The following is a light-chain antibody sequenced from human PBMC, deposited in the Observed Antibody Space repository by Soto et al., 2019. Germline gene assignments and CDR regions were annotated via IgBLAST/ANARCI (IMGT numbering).Light chain of an antibody. V-gene: IGKV3-20*01. CDR3: QEYGSSPRT. CDR1: QSVSSSY. J-gene: IGKJ4*01. CDR2: GAS. Sequence: EIVLTQSPGALSLSPGERATLSCRASQSVSSSYLAWYQQKPGQAPRLLIYGASSRATGIPDRFSGSGSGTECTLTISRLEPEDFAVYYSQEYGSSPRTFGGGTKV.